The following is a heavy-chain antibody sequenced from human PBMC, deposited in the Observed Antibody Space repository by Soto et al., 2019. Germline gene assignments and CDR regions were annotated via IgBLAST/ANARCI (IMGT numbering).Heavy chain of an antibody. D-gene: IGHD3-3*01. Sequence: SVKVSCKASGGTFSSYAISWVRQAPGQGLEWMGGIIPIFGTANYAQKFQGRVTITADESTSTAYMELSSLRSEDTAVYYCARGARITIFGVAPGYYYYGMDVWGQGTTVTVSS. V-gene: IGHV1-69*13. CDR3: ARGARITIFGVAPGYYYYGMDV. CDR1: GGTFSSYA. CDR2: IIPIFGTA. J-gene: IGHJ6*02.